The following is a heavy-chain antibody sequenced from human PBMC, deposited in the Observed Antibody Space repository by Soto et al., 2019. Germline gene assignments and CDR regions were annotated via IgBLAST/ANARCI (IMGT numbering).Heavy chain of an antibody. Sequence: QVQLVESGGGVGQPWRSLRLSCAASGFTFSSYGMHWVRQAPGKGLEWVAVIWYDGSNKYYADSVKGRFTISRDNSKNTLYLQMNSLRAEVTAVYYCARGGGPTAVLGYWGKGTLVTVSS. CDR3: ARGGGPTAVLGY. J-gene: IGHJ4*02. V-gene: IGHV3-33*01. CDR1: GFTFSSYG. CDR2: IWYDGSNK. D-gene: IGHD4-17*01.